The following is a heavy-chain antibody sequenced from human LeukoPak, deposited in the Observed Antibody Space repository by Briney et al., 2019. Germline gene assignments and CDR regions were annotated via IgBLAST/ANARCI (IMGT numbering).Heavy chain of an antibody. J-gene: IGHJ4*02. CDR1: GGSISSCSYY. Sequence: SETLSLTCTVSGGSISSCSYYWTWIRQPAGKGLEWIVSIYSSGSTYYNPSLRSVATISVNTNKQRFSLNLSVMTAADADSCACERDISRWNGLDSWGQGSLVTVSS. D-gene: IGHD2-21*01. CDR2: IYSSGST. V-gene: IGHV4-61*02. CDR3: ERDISRWNGLDS.